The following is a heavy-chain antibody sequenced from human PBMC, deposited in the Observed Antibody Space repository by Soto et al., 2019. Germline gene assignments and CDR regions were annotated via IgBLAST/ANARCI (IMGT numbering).Heavy chain of an antibody. CDR2: ISAYNGNT. CDR3: ARVQAPYSSGLIIDY. J-gene: IGHJ4*02. V-gene: IGHV1-18*01. Sequence: ASVKVSCKASGYTFTSYGISWVRQAPGQGLERMGWISAYNGNTNYAQKLQGRVTMTTDTSTSTAYMELRSLRSDDTAVYYCARVQAPYSSGLIIDYWGQGTLVTVSS. D-gene: IGHD6-19*01. CDR1: GYTFTSYG.